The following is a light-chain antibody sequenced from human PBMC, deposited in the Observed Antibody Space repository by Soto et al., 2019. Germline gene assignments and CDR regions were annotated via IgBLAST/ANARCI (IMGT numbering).Light chain of an antibody. CDR1: QSVSSTF. CDR2: GAS. V-gene: IGKV3-20*01. Sequence: EIVLTQSPGSLSLSPGERATLSCRASQSVSSTFFAWYQQRPGQAPRLLMYGASSRATGIPERFSGSGSGKDFTLNISSVETEHFAVYYCQQFDSSVTFGQGTKQEIK. J-gene: IGKJ1*01. CDR3: QQFDSSVT.